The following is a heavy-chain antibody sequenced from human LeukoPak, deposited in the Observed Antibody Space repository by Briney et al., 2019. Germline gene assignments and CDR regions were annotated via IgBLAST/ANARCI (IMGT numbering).Heavy chain of an antibody. Sequence: SETLSLTCTVSGGSISSSSHYWGWVRQPPGEGREWIGNIYYSGSTYYNPSVKSRVTISVDTSKNQLSLKLSSVTAADTAVYYCARPVRSYYGSGTYGVDWGQGTLVTVSS. CDR1: GGSISSSSHY. V-gene: IGHV4-39*01. J-gene: IGHJ4*02. CDR3: ARPVRSYYGSGTYGVD. CDR2: IYYSGST. D-gene: IGHD3-10*01.